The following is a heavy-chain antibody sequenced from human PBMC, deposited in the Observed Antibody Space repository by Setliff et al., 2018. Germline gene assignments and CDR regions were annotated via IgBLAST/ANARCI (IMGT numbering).Heavy chain of an antibody. CDR2: IHNNGRI. CDR1: GGSINSGSYY. V-gene: IGHV4-61*01. CDR3: ARGYCSSPSCFFAGWFDP. D-gene: IGHD2-2*01. Sequence: SETLSLTCTVSGGSINSGSYYWSWIRQPPGKGLEWIAYIHNNGRIKYNPALKSRVTISVDTSKNQFSLKLTSVTAADTAVYYCARGYCSSPSCFFAGWFDPWGQGTLVTVSS. J-gene: IGHJ5*02.